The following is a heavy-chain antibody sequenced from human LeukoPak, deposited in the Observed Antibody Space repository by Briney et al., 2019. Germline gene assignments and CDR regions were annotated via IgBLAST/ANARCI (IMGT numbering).Heavy chain of an antibody. Sequence: GGSLRLSCVASGFTFTDYFMSWVRQAPGKGLEWVASIKHNGGEKYYVDSVKGRFTIARDNAKNSLYLEMSSLRVEDTAVYYCARDRGWRSSGYYLYHFDYWGQGTLVTFAS. D-gene: IGHD3-22*01. CDR1: GFTFTDYF. J-gene: IGHJ4*02. V-gene: IGHV3-7*01. CDR2: IKHNGGEK. CDR3: ARDRGWRSSGYYLYHFDY.